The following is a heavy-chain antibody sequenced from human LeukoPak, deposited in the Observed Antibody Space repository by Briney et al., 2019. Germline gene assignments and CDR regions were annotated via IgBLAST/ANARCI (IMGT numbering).Heavy chain of an antibody. D-gene: IGHD1-26*01. CDR2: MNPKTGNT. CDR3: ARGLGSPVGQ. Sequence: ASVKVSCKASGYTFTIYDINWVRQAPGQGLEWMGGMNPKTGNTGYAQNFQGRVSMTSNTSITTAYMELSSLRSEDTAVYYCARGLGSPVGQWGQGTLVTVSS. CDR1: GYTFTIYD. J-gene: IGHJ4*02. V-gene: IGHV1-8*01.